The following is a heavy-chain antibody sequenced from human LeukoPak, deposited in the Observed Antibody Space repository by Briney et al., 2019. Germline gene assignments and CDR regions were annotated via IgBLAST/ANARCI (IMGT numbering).Heavy chain of an antibody. CDR2: FDPEDGET. Sequence: ASVKVSCKVSGYTLTELSMHWVRRAPGKGREWRGGFDPEDGETIYAQKFQGRVTMTEDTSTDTAYMELSSLRSEDTAVYYCATGGYYDSSGGLNYWGQGTLVTVSS. D-gene: IGHD3-22*01. J-gene: IGHJ4*02. CDR3: ATGGYYDSSGGLNY. CDR1: GYTLTELS. V-gene: IGHV1-24*01.